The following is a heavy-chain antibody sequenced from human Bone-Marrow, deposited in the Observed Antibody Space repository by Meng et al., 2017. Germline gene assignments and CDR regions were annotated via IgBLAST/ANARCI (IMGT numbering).Heavy chain of an antibody. CDR2: INPNSGGT. J-gene: IGHJ4*02. Sequence: ASVKVSCKASGYTFTGYYMHWVRQAPGQGLEWMGRINPNSGGTNYAQKFQGRVTMTRDTSISTAYMELSRLRSDDTAVYYCARDPNDNGRYGSGSYYKESDYWGQGTLVTVSS. CDR1: GYTFTGYY. CDR3: ARDPNDNGRYGSGSYYKESDY. D-gene: IGHD3-10*01. V-gene: IGHV1-2*06.